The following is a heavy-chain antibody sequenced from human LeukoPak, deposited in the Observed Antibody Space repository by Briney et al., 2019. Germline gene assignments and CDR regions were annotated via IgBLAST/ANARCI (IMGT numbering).Heavy chain of an antibody. V-gene: IGHV3-9*03. CDR3: AKESSSGYYFDS. CDR1: GFTFDDYA. Sequence: GGSLRLSCAASGFTFDDYAMHWVRQAPGKGLEWVSGISWNSGSIGYADSVKGRFTISRDNAKNSLYLQMNSLRAEDMALYYCAKESSSGYYFDSWGQGTLVTVSS. D-gene: IGHD6-19*01. CDR2: ISWNSGSI. J-gene: IGHJ4*02.